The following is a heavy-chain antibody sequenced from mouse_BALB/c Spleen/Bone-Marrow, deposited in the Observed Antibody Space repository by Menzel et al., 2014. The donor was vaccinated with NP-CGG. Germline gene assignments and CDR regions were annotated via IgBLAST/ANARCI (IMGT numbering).Heavy chain of an antibody. D-gene: IGHD2-4*01. CDR1: GFTFSSYG. V-gene: IGHV5-6*01. J-gene: IGHJ2*01. CDR3: ARQTYYDYDGYFDY. CDR2: ISSGGSYT. Sequence: EVKLQESGGDSVKPGGSLKLSCAASGFTFSSYGMSWVRQTPDKRLEWVATISSGGSYTYYPDSVKGRFTISRDNAKNTLYLQMSSLKSEDTAMYYCARQTYYDYDGYFDYWGQGTTLTVSS.